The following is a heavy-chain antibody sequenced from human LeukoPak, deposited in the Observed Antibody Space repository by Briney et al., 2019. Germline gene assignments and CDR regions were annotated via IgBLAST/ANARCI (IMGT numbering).Heavy chain of an antibody. V-gene: IGHV1-2*02. J-gene: IGHJ5*02. CDR1: GYTFTGYY. CDR3: ARAGGRSWFDP. CDR2: INPNSGGT. Sequence: ASVKVSCKASGYTFTGYYMHWVRQAPGQGLEWMGWINPNSGGTNYAQKFQGRVTMTTDTSMSTAYMELSRLTSDDTAVYYCARAGGRSWFDPWGQGTLVAVSS.